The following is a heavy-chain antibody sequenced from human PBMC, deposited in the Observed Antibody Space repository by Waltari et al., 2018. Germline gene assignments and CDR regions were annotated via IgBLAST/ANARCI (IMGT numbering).Heavy chain of an antibody. CDR1: GYFIGAGYY. J-gene: IGHJ4*02. Sequence: QVLLQESGPGLVKPSETLSLTCNVSGYFIGAGYYWGWIRRSPGKGLEWIGSIFHSGATYYNPSLKSRVTITMDLSKNQFSLKLNSVTATDTAMYYCARAAAFDYWGQGTLVTVSS. CDR2: IFHSGAT. CDR3: ARAAAFDY. V-gene: IGHV4-38-2*02. D-gene: IGHD2-2*01.